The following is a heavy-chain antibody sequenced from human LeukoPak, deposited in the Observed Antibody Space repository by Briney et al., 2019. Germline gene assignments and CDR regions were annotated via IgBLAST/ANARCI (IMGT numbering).Heavy chain of an antibody. CDR3: ARTLRDGSSSPNYFDY. J-gene: IGHJ4*02. Sequence: SETLSLTCTVSGGSISSGGYYWSWIRQHPGKGLEWLGYIYYSGSTYYNPSLKSRVTISVDTSKNQFSLKLSSVTAADTAVYYCARTLRDGSSSPNYFDYWGQGTLVTVSS. CDR1: GGSISSGGYY. D-gene: IGHD5-24*01. V-gene: IGHV4-31*03. CDR2: IYYSGST.